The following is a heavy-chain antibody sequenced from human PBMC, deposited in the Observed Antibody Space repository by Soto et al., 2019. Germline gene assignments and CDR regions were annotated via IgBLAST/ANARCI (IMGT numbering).Heavy chain of an antibody. CDR1: GFTFSGSA. D-gene: IGHD4-17*01. CDR2: IRSKANSYAT. J-gene: IGHJ4*02. Sequence: PGGSLRLSCAASGFTFSGSAMHWVRQASGKGLEWVGRIRSKANSYATAYAASVKGRFTISRDDSKNTAYLQMNSLKTEDTAVYYCTRRGLRPFDYWGQGTLVTVSS. CDR3: TRRGLRPFDY. V-gene: IGHV3-73*01.